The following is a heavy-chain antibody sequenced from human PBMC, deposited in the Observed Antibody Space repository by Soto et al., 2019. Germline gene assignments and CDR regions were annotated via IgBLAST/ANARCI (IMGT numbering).Heavy chain of an antibody. D-gene: IGHD3-9*01. CDR3: ARAPGYDILTGYKSLAYYYGMDV. J-gene: IGHJ6*02. CDR1: GGSISSSNW. Sequence: SETLSLTCAVSGGSISSSNWWSWVRQPPGKGLEWIGEIYHSGSTNYNPSLKSRVTISVDKSKNQFSLKLSSVTAADTAVYYCARAPGYDILTGYKSLAYYYGMDVWGQGTTVTVSS. V-gene: IGHV4-4*02. CDR2: IYHSGST.